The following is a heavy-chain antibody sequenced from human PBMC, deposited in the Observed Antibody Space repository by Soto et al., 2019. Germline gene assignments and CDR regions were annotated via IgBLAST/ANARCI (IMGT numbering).Heavy chain of an antibody. CDR1: GGSISSGGYY. CDR3: ARGYSSGWYTWNSYYYYGMDV. CDR2: IYYSGST. D-gene: IGHD6-19*01. J-gene: IGHJ6*02. Sequence: SETLCLTCTFSGGSISSGGYYWSWIRQPPGKGLEWSGYIYYSGSTCYNPSLKSRVTISVDTSKNQFSLKLSSVTAADTAVYYCARGYSSGWYTWNSYYYYGMDVWGQGTTVTSP. V-gene: IGHV4-61*08.